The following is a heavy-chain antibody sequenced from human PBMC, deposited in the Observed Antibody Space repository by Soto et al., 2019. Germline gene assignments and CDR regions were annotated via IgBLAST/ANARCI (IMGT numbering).Heavy chain of an antibody. J-gene: IGHJ5*02. D-gene: IGHD3-9*01. V-gene: IGHV1-69*14. CDR3: ARYPNSLTTWFDP. CDR2: ITPIFDTT. Sequence: QIHLVQSGAEVKKPGSSVKISCKASGGTFSNYAISWVRQAPGQGLEWMGGITPIFDTTNYAQKFQSRLTITADTSTSTAYMELSGLRSDATAIYFCARYPNSLTTWFDPWGQGTRVTVSS. CDR1: GGTFSNYA.